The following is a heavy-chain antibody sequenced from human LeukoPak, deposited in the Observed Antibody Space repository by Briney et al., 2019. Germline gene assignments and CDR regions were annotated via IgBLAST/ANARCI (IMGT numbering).Heavy chain of an antibody. Sequence: GGSLRLSCAASGFTFSSYSMNWVRQAPGKGLEWVSYISSSSSTIYYADSVKGRFTISRDNAKNSLYLQMNSLRAEDPAVYYCARDPTVWGGGAFDIWGQGTMVTVSS. CDR1: GFTFSSYS. D-gene: IGHD3-16*01. CDR3: ARDPTVWGGGAFDI. CDR2: ISSSSSTI. J-gene: IGHJ3*02. V-gene: IGHV3-48*01.